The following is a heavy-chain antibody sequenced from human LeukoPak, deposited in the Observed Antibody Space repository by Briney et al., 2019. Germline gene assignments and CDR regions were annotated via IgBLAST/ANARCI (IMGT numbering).Heavy chain of an antibody. CDR2: INHSGST. J-gene: IGHJ4*02. CDR3: ASKSGFYYYFDY. CDR1: GGSFSGYY. D-gene: IGHD6-25*01. Sequence: SETLSLTCAVYGGSFSGYYWSWIRQPPGKGLEWIGEINHSGSTNYNPSLKSRVTISVDTSKNQFSLKLSSVTAADTAVYYCASKSGFYYYFDYWGQGTLVTVSS. V-gene: IGHV4-34*01.